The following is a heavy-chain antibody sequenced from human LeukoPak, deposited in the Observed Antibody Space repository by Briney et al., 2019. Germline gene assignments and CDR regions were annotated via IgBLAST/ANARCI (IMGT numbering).Heavy chain of an antibody. CDR3: ARVNLDTAMVTDY. CDR1: GGTFSSYA. CDR2: IIPILGIA. J-gene: IGHJ4*02. Sequence: SVKVSCKASGGTFSSYAISWVRQAPGQGLEWMGRIIPILGIANYAQKFQGRVTITADESTSTAYMELSSLRSEDTAVYYCARVNLDTAMVTDYWGQGTLVTVSS. D-gene: IGHD5-18*01. V-gene: IGHV1-69*04.